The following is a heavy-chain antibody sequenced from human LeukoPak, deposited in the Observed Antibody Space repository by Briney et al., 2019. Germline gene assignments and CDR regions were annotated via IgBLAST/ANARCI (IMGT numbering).Heavy chain of an antibody. Sequence: PSQTLSLTCTVSGGSISSGDYYWSWIRQHPEKGLEWIGYIYYSGSTYYNPSLKSRVTISVDTSKNQFSLKLSSVTAADTAVYYCARVGGYNTADYWGQGTLVTVSS. V-gene: IGHV4-31*03. CDR2: IYYSGST. CDR1: GGSISSGDYY. J-gene: IGHJ4*02. CDR3: ARVGGYNTADY. D-gene: IGHD5-24*01.